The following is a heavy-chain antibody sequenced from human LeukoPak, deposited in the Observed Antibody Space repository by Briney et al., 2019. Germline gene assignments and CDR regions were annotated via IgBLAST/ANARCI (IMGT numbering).Heavy chain of an antibody. J-gene: IGHJ4*02. V-gene: IGHV3-30*04. CDR3: ARHRAYRHYLDY. CDR1: GITFSSYA. D-gene: IGHD5-18*01. Sequence: PGGSLRLSCAASGITFSSYAMHWVRQAPGKGLEWVAVISYDGSNKYYADSVKGRFTISRDNAANLLFLQMNSLRVEDTAVYYCARHRAYRHYLDYWGQGALVTVSS. CDR2: ISYDGSNK.